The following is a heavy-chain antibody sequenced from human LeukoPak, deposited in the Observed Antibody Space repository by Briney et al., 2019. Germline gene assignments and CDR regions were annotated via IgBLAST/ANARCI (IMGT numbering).Heavy chain of an antibody. J-gene: IGHJ6*03. CDR1: GGSISSYY. V-gene: IGHV4-59*01. CDR2: IYYSGST. Sequence: PSETLSLTCTVSGGSISSYYWSWIRQPPGKGLEWIGYIYYSGSTNYNPSLKSRVTISVDTSKNQFSLKLSSVTAADTAVYYCARDRKIAAAILGYYYYYMDVWGKGTTVTVSS. CDR3: ARDRKIAAAILGYYYYYMDV. D-gene: IGHD6-13*01.